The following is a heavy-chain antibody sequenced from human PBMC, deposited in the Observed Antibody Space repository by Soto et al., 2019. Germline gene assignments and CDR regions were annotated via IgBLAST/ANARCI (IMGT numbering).Heavy chain of an antibody. CDR2: IYYSGST. CDR1: GGSISSYY. V-gene: IGHV4-59*01. J-gene: IGHJ6*02. CDR3: ARDHRHSGCYWFGMDV. Sequence: PSETLSLTCTVSGGSISSYYWSWIRQPPGKGLEWIGYIYYSGSTNYNPSLKSRVTISVDTSTSTAYMELRSLRSDDTAVYYCARDHRHSGCYWFGMDVWGQGTTVTVSS. D-gene: IGHD1-26*01.